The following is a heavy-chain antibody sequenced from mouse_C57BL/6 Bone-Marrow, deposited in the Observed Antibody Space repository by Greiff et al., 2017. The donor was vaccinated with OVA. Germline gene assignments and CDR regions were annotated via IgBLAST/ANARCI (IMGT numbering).Heavy chain of an antibody. J-gene: IGHJ2*01. CDR2: INPGSGGT. V-gene: IGHV1-54*01. CDR3: AIYYGNYEGY. D-gene: IGHD2-1*01. CDR1: GYAFTNYL. Sequence: QVQLKESGAELVRPGTSVKVSCKASGYAFTNYLIEWVKQRPGQGLEWIGVINPGSGGTNYNEKFKGKATLTADKSSSTAYMQLSSLTSEDSAVYFCAIYYGNYEGYWGQGTTLTVSS.